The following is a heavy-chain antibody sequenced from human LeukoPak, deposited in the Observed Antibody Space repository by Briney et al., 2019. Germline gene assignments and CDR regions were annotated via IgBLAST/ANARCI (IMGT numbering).Heavy chain of an antibody. D-gene: IGHD6-13*01. Sequence: WASVKVSCKASGCTFSNYDIHWVRQATGQGLEWMGWMNPYSANTGYAQNFQGRITITRNTSISTAYMELSSLRSEDTAVYYCARTQHLVLRSPLDPWGQGTLVAVSS. CDR2: MNPYSANT. CDR3: ARTQHLVLRSPLDP. CDR1: GCTFSNYD. J-gene: IGHJ5*02. V-gene: IGHV1-8*03.